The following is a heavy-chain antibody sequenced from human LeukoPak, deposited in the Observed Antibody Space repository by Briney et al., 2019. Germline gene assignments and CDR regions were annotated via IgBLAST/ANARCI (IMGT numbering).Heavy chain of an antibody. CDR3: ARLGGGYSYGKTGYYYYYMDV. D-gene: IGHD5-18*01. Sequence: PSETLSLTCIVSGGSISSYYWSWIRQPPGKGLEWIGYIYSSGSTDYNPSLKSRATISLDTSNHQFSLKLTSVTAADTAVYYCARLGGGYSYGKTGYYYYYMDVWGQGTTVTVSS. CDR1: GGSISSYY. J-gene: IGHJ6*03. V-gene: IGHV4-59*08. CDR2: IYSSGST.